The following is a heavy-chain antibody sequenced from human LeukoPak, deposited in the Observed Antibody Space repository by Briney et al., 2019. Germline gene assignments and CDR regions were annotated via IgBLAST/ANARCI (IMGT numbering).Heavy chain of an antibody. V-gene: IGHV4-30-2*01. CDR3: ARAGTIGDYYDSSGYYLDY. D-gene: IGHD3-22*01. CDR2: IYHSGST. Sequence: SETLSLTCAVSGGSISSGGYSWNWIRQPPGKGLEWIGYIYHSGSTYYNPSLNSRVTISVDRSKNQFSLKLSSVTAADTAVYYCARAGTIGDYYDSSGYYLDYWGQGTLVTVSS. CDR1: GGSISSGGYS. J-gene: IGHJ4*02.